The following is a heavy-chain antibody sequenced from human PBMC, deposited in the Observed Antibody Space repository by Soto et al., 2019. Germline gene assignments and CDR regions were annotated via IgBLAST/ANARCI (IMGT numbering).Heavy chain of an antibody. D-gene: IGHD3-22*01. CDR2: IYPGDSDT. V-gene: IGHV5-51*01. Sequence: PXESLKISCQCSGYSFTSYWIGLVLQMPGKGLEWMGIIYPGDSDTRYSPSFQGQVTISADKSISTAYLQWSSLKASDTAMYYCARRMYYYDSSAYPRYYYYYGMDVWGQGTTVTVSS. CDR3: ARRMYYYDSSAYPRYYYYYGMDV. CDR1: GYSFTSYW. J-gene: IGHJ6*02.